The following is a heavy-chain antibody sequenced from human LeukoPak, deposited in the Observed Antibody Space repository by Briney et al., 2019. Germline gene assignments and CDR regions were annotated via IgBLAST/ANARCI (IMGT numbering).Heavy chain of an antibody. V-gene: IGHV4-30-4*08. Sequence: KPSETLSLTCTVSGGSISSGDYYWSWIRQPPGKGLEWIGYIYYSGSTYYNPSLKSRVTISVDTSKNQFSLKLSSVTAADTAVYYCARGPYYYDSSGTPGGYWGQGTLVTVSS. J-gene: IGHJ4*02. CDR3: ARGPYYYDSSGTPGGY. CDR2: IYYSGST. CDR1: GGSISSGDYY. D-gene: IGHD3-22*01.